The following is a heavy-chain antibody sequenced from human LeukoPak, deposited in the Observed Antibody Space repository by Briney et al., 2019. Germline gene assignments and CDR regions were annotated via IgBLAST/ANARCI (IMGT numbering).Heavy chain of an antibody. V-gene: IGHV1-69*02. CDR1: GGTFISYT. J-gene: IGHJ5*02. CDR3: ARGPAQATYYDFWSGSTTSNWFDP. CDR2: IIPILGIA. D-gene: IGHD3-3*01. Sequence: SVKVSCKASGGTFISYTISWVRQAPGQGLEWMGRIIPILGIANYAQKFQGRVTITADKSTSTAYMELSSLRSEDTAVYYCARGPAQATYYDFWSGSTTSNWFDPWGQGTLVTVSS.